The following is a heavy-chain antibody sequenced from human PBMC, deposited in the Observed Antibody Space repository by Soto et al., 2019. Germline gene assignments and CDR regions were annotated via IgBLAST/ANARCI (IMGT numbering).Heavy chain of an antibody. J-gene: IGHJ5*02. D-gene: IGHD3-10*01. CDR2: ISGNGIST. Sequence: EVQLLESGGGLIQPGGSLRLSCAASGFTFNNYAMSWVRQAPGKGLEWVSAISGNGISTYYAHSVWGRITISRDNSENTLFLQMNRLRADDTAVYDCTRDAISMVRGSDNWFDRWGQGTLVTVSS. CDR1: GFTFNNYA. V-gene: IGHV3-23*01. CDR3: TRDAISMVRGSDNWFDR.